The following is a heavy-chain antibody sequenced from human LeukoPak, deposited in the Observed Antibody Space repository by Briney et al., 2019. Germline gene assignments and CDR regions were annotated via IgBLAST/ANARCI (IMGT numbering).Heavy chain of an antibody. V-gene: IGHV3-30-3*01. Sequence: GGSLRLSCAASGLTFSSSIMHWVRQAPGKGLGWVAVISHDGSTKYYTDSVKGRFTISRDNSNNTLYLQMNSLRAEDTAVYYCAKAPPYKKYFDYWGQGTLVTVSS. J-gene: IGHJ4*02. CDR2: ISHDGSTK. CDR1: GLTFSSSI. CDR3: AKAPPYKKYFDY. D-gene: IGHD1-1*01.